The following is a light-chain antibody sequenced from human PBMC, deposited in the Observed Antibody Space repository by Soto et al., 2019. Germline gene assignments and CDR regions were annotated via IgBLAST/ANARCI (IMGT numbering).Light chain of an antibody. CDR1: QSVLYSSKNKNY. J-gene: IGKJ3*01. CDR3: QQYYSSPFT. Sequence: DIVMTQSPDSLAVSLGERATINCKSSQSVLYSSKNKNYLAWYQQKPGQVPKLLIYWASTRESGVPARFSGSGSGTDFTLTISSLQAEDVAVYYCQQYYSSPFTFGPGTKVDIK. V-gene: IGKV4-1*01. CDR2: WAS.